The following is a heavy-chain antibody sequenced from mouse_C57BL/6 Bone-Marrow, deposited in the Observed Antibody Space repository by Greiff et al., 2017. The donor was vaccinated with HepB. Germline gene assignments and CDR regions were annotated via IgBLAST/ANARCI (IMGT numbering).Heavy chain of an antibody. V-gene: IGHV1-55*01. J-gene: IGHJ2*01. CDR2: IYPGSGST. CDR1: GYTFTSYW. CDR3: ARDDGYFLYYFDY. Sequence: QVQLQQSGAELVKPGASVKMSCKASGYTFTSYWITWVKQRPGQGLEWIGDIYPGSGSTNYNEKFKSKATLTVDTSSSTAYMHLSSLTSEDSAVYYCARDDGYFLYYFDYWGQGTTLTVSS. D-gene: IGHD2-3*01.